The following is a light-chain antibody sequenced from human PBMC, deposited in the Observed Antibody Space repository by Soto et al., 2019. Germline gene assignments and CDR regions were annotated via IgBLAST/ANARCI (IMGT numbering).Light chain of an antibody. CDR1: QSVSSN. CDR3: QQYHNWPIT. Sequence: EIVMTHSPATLSVSAWESSTLSVRASQSVSSNLAWHQQKPGQAPRILMYDASTRATGISARFSGSGSGTEFTLTISSLQSEDFAVYYCQQYHNWPITFGQGTRLEIK. V-gene: IGKV3-15*01. CDR2: DAS. J-gene: IGKJ5*01.